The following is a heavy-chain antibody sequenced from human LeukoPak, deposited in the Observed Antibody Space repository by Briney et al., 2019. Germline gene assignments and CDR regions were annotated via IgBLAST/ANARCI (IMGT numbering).Heavy chain of an antibody. CDR1: GYTFTAYY. Sequence: ASVKVSCKASGYTFTAYYIHWVRQAPGQGLEWMGWINPNSGGTNYAQKFQGRVTMTRDTSISTAYMELSRLRSDDTAVYYCARDRYYGSGKFLYYYYYMDVWGKGTTVTISS. V-gene: IGHV1-2*02. D-gene: IGHD3-10*01. CDR2: INPNSGGT. J-gene: IGHJ6*03. CDR3: ARDRYYGSGKFLYYYYYMDV.